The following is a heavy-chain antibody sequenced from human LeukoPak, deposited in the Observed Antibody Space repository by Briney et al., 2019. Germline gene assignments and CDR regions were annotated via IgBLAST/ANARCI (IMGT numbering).Heavy chain of an antibody. J-gene: IGHJ3*02. CDR1: GFTFSGYA. CDR3: ARDYLMGGTTGKAFDI. D-gene: IGHD1-26*01. Sequence: GGSLRLSCAASGFTFSGYAMHWVRQAPGKGLEWVALISYDGSDKYYADSVKGRFTISRDNSKNTLYLQMNSLRAEDTAVYYCARDYLMGGTTGKAFDIWGQGTMVTISS. CDR2: ISYDGSDK. V-gene: IGHV3-30*04.